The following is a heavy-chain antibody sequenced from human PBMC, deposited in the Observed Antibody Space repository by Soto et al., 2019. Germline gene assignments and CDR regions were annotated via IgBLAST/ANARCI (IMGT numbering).Heavy chain of an antibody. CDR1: GFTFSSYA. D-gene: IGHD3-3*01. V-gene: IGHV3-30-3*01. J-gene: IGHJ6*02. CDR2: ISYDGSNK. Sequence: GGSLRLSCAASGFTFSSYAMHWVRQAPGKGLEWVAVISYDGSNKYYADSVKGRFTISRDNSKNTLYLQMNSLRAEDTAVYYCARDRGLLRFWLGWDYYYGMDVWGQGTTVTVSS. CDR3: ARDRGLLRFWLGWDYYYGMDV.